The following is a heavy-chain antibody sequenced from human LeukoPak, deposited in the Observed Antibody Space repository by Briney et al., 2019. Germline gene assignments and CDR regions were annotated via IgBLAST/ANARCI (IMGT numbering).Heavy chain of an antibody. CDR2: ISNSGGTV. V-gene: IGHV3-11*01. Sequence: GGSLRLSCAASGFTFSNYYMRWIRQAPGKGLEWISYISNSGGTVFYADSVKGRFTISRHNSKNTLYLQMNSLRVDDTAVYYCAREGVVGAFDIWGQGTMVTVSS. CDR3: AREGVVGAFDI. D-gene: IGHD2-15*01. J-gene: IGHJ3*02. CDR1: GFTFSNYY.